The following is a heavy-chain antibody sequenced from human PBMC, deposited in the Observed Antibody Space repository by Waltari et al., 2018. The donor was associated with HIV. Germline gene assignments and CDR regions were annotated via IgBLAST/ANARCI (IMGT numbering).Heavy chain of an antibody. Sequence: VRLPESGPGLVQPSQTLSLSCTVSGLPIRSGDYYWCWIRQTPGKGLEWIGNIYDSGDTNYTPSLKSRLTISLDISKNQFSLKLTSVTAADTAFYYCASTTLYGDLRPLHSDSWGQGTLVTVSS. CDR3: ASTTLYGDLRPLHSDS. D-gene: IGHD4-17*01. CDR1: GLPIRSGDYY. CDR2: IYDSGDT. V-gene: IGHV4-30-4*01. J-gene: IGHJ1*01.